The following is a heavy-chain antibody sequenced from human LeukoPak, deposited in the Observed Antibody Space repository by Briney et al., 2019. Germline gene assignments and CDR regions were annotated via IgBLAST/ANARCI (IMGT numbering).Heavy chain of an antibody. J-gene: IGHJ6*03. D-gene: IGHD6-13*01. Sequence: ASVKVSCKASGYTFTSYDINWVRQATGQGLEWMGWFNPNSNSAGYAQNFQGRVTITGDTSMTTAYMELRSLRSDDTAVYYCARDKKQAYYMDVWGKGTTVTVSS. V-gene: IGHV1-8*03. CDR1: GYTFTSYD. CDR3: ARDKKQAYYMDV. CDR2: FNPNSNSA.